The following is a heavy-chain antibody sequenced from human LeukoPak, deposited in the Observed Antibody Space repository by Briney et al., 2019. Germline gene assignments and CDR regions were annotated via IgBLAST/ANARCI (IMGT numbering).Heavy chain of an antibody. D-gene: IGHD4-17*01. Sequence: SQTLSLTCTVSGDSITSGSYYWSWIRQPAGKGLEWIGRIYISGSTNYSPSLKSRVTISVDTSKNQFSLKLSSVTAADTAVYYCARLPSYGDYVHWVWFXXYMDVWXXGTTVTVS. J-gene: IGHJ6*03. CDR1: GDSITSGSYY. V-gene: IGHV4-61*02. CDR3: ARLPSYGDYVHWVWFXXYMDV. CDR2: IYISGST.